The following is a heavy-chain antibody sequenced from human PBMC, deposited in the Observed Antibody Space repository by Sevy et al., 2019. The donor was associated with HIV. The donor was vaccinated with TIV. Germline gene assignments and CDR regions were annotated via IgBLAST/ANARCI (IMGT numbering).Heavy chain of an antibody. Sequence: GGSLRLSCAASGFTVSSNYMSWVRQAPGKGLEWVSVIYSGGSTYYADSVKGRFTISRDNSKNTLYLQMNSLRAEDTAVYYCARGPPLWFGELFPPIFFDYWGQRTLVTVSS. D-gene: IGHD3-10*01. CDR3: ARGPPLWFGELFPPIFFDY. CDR1: GFTVSSNY. V-gene: IGHV3-53*01. CDR2: IYSGGST. J-gene: IGHJ4*02.